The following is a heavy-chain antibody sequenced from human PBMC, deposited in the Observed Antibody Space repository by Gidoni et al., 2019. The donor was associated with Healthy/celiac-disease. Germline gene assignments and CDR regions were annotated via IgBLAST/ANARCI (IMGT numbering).Heavy chain of an antibody. CDR1: GFTFGDYA. J-gene: IGHJ3*02. CDR3: TRDPSTDYYDSSGYYLDALGGDAFDI. V-gene: IGHV3-49*04. CDR2: IRSKAYGGTT. Sequence: EVQLVESGGGLVQPGRSLRLSCTASGFTFGDYAMSWVRQVPGKGLEWVGFIRSKAYGGTTEYAASVKGRFTISRDDSKSIAYLQMNSLKTEDTAVYYCTRDPSTDYYDSSGYYLDALGGDAFDIWGQGTMVTVSS. D-gene: IGHD3-22*01.